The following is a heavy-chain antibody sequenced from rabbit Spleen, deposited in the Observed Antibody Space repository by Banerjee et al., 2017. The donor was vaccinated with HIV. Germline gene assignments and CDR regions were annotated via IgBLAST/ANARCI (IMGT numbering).Heavy chain of an antibody. Sequence: QEQLEESGGDLVKPGASLTLTCKASGLDFSSSFWLCWVRQAPGKGLEWIACSDVVKSGSTYYASWAKGRFTISKTSSTTVTLQMTSLTAADTATYFCARDSAGREDFNLWGPGTLVTVS. CDR2: SDVVKSGST. CDR3: ARDSAGREDFNL. V-gene: IGHV1S45*01. J-gene: IGHJ4*01. CDR1: GLDFSSSFW. D-gene: IGHD4-2*01.